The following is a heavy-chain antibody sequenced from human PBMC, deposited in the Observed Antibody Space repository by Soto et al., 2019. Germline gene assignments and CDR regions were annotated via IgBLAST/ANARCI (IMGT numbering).Heavy chain of an antibody. CDR2: IYYKGST. V-gene: IGHV4-31*03. CDR1: GGPISSGGCF. D-gene: IGHD3-10*01. J-gene: IGHJ5*02. Sequence: SETLSLTCTVSGGPISSGGCFWSWIRQLPGKGLEWIGYIYYKGSTDYNPSLKSRVTISVDTSQNQFSLKLSSVAAADTAVYYCARRLWSGESLWFDPWGQGSLVTVSS. CDR3: ARRLWSGESLWFDP.